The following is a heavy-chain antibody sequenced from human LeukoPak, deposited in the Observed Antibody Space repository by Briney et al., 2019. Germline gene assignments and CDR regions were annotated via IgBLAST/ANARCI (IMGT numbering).Heavy chain of an antibody. CDR1: GDSISSFY. CDR2: IYSSGST. V-gene: IGHV4-4*07. CDR3: AESNGYGLVDI. Sequence: SETLSLTCTVSGDSISSFYWSWIRQPAGKGLEWIGRIYSSGSTNYNPSLESRVTMSVDTSKNQLSLKLSSVTAADTAVYYCAESNGYGLVDIWGQRTMVTVSS. J-gene: IGHJ3*02. D-gene: IGHD3-10*01.